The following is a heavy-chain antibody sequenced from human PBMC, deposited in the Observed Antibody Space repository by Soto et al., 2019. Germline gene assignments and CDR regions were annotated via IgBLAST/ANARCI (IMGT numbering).Heavy chain of an antibody. CDR3: TRGPPRVQWFDP. V-gene: IGHV4-61*01. CDR1: GGAVSSGTYY. J-gene: IGHJ5*02. CDR2: IYFAGST. Sequence: SETLSLTCTVSGGAVSSGTYYWSWIRQPPGKGLEWIGHIYFAGSTNYNPSLKSRVTMSLDTSRNQFSLKLSSVTAADTAVYYCTRGPPRVQWFDPWGLGTLVTVSS.